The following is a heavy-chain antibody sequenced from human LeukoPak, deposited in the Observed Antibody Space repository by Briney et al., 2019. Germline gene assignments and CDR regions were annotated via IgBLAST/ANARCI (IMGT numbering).Heavy chain of an antibody. V-gene: IGHV3-11*01. CDR2: ISSSGSTI. Sequence: LSLTCAVYGGSFSGYYWSWIRQPPGKGLEWVSYISSSGSTIYYADSVKGRFTISRDNAKNSLYLQMNSLRAEDTAVYYCARDGVRGVITAHLYWGQGTLVTVSS. CDR1: GGSFSGYY. J-gene: IGHJ4*02. CDR3: ARDGVRGVITAHLY. D-gene: IGHD3-10*01.